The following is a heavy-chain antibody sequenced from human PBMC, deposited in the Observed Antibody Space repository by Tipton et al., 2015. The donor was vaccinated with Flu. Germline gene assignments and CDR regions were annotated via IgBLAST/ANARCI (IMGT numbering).Heavy chain of an antibody. CDR1: GFTFSSYW. CDR2: IKQDGSEK. Sequence: TASGFTFSSYWMSWVRQAPGKGLEWVANIKQDGSEKYYVDSVKGRFTISRDNAKNSLYLQMNSLRAEDTAVYYCARGGQLYYGSGYAFDIWGQGTMVTVSS. V-gene: IGHV3-7*01. J-gene: IGHJ3*02. D-gene: IGHD3-10*01. CDR3: ARGGQLYYGSGYAFDI.